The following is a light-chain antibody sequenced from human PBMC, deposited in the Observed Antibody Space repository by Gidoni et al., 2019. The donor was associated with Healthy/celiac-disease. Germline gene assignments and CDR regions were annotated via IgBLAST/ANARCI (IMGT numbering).Light chain of an antibody. V-gene: IGLV1-40*01. CDR3: QSYDSSRSVWV. Sequence: QSVLTQPPSVSGAPGQRGTISCTGSSSNIGAGSDVHWYQQLPGTAPKLLIYGNSNRPSGVPDRFSGSKSGTSATLAITGLQAEDEADYYCQSYDSSRSVWVFGGGTKLTVL. CDR2: GNS. J-gene: IGLJ3*02. CDR1: SSNIGAGSD.